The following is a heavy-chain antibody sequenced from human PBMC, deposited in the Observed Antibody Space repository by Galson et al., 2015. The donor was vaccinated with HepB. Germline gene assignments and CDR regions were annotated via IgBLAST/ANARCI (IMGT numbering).Heavy chain of an antibody. CDR1: GFTFSNYA. J-gene: IGHJ3*01. D-gene: IGHD2-2*03. V-gene: IGHV3-23*01. CDR3: VKWARPGYGYFSEGFDV. Sequence: SLRLSCAASGFTFSNYAMSWVRQAPGKGLEWVSAISDGGDDTYYADSVRGRFTISRGNFKNTLYLQMNSLRAEDTAAYYCVKWARPGYGYFSEGFDVWGQGTMVTVSS. CDR2: ISDGGDDT.